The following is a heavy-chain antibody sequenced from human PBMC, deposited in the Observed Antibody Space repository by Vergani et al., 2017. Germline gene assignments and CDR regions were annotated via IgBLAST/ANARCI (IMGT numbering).Heavy chain of an antibody. D-gene: IGHD3-22*01. CDR1: GGTFSSYA. CDR3: ARDKGYYYDRTRFGVFDH. V-gene: IGHV1-69*13. CDR2: IIPIFGTA. J-gene: IGHJ5*02. Sequence: QVQLVQSGAEVKKPGSSVKVSCKASGGTFSSYAISWVRQAPGQGLEWMGRIIPIFGTANYAQKFQGRVTITADESTSTAYMELSSLRSEDTAVDYCARDKGYYYDRTRFGVFDHWGQGTLVTVSS.